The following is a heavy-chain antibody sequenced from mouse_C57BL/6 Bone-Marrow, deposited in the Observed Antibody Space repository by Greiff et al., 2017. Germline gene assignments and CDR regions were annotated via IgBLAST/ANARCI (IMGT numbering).Heavy chain of an antibody. CDR3: ARRRYSNYYAMDD. V-gene: IGHV1-47*01. CDR1: GYTFTTYP. J-gene: IGHJ4*01. CDR2: FHPYNDDT. D-gene: IGHD2-5*01. Sequence: VQLQQSGAELVKPGASVKMSCKASGYTFTTYPIEWMKQNHGKSLEWIGNFHPYNDDTKYNEKFKGKATLTVAKSSSTVYLELSRLTSDDSAVYYCARRRYSNYYAMDDWGQGTSVTVSS.